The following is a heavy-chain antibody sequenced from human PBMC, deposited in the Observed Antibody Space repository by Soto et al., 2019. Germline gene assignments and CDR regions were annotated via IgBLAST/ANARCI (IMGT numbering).Heavy chain of an antibody. CDR1: GFTFSNAW. V-gene: IGHV3-15*01. J-gene: IGHJ6*02. Sequence: EVQLVESGGGLVKPGGSLRLSCAASGFTFSNAWMSWVRQAPGKGLEWVGRIKSKTDGGTTDYAAPVKGRFTISRDDSKNTLYLQMNSLKTADTAVYYCTTCPADYYYYGMDVWGQGTTVTVSS. CDR3: TTCPADYYYYGMDV. CDR2: IKSKTDGGTT.